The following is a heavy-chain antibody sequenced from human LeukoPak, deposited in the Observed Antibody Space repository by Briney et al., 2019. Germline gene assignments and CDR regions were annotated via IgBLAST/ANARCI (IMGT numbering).Heavy chain of an antibody. CDR2: MNPNSGNT. V-gene: IGHV1-8*01. Sequence: ASVKVSCKASGYNFLSYSFTWVRQATGQGLEWMGWMNPNSGNTGYAQKFQGRVTITRNTSISTAYMELRSLRSDDTAVYYCAREDSGSSGFDPWGQGTLVTVSS. CDR3: AREDSGSSGFDP. CDR1: GYNFLSYS. J-gene: IGHJ5*02. D-gene: IGHD1-26*01.